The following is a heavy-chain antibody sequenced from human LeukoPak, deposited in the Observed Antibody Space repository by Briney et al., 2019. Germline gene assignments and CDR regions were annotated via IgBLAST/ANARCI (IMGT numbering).Heavy chain of an antibody. CDR3: AKARGGYADY. V-gene: IGHV3-30*18. Sequence: GGSLRLSCAASGFTFSSYGMHWVRQAPGKGLEWVAVISYDGSNKYYADSVKGRFTISRDNSKNTLYLQMNSVRAEDTAVYYCAKARGGYADYWGQGTLVTVSS. D-gene: IGHD5-12*01. J-gene: IGHJ4*02. CDR1: GFTFSSYG. CDR2: ISYDGSNK.